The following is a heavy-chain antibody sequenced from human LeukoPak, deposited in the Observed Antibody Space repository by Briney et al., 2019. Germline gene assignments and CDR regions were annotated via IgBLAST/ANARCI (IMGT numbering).Heavy chain of an antibody. D-gene: IGHD1-14*01. CDR3: ARTWTEPRNMDV. J-gene: IGHJ6*03. Sequence: SVKVSCKASGDTLSGYGISWVRQAPGQRLEWMGGIIPISGTANYAQMFRDRVTITADESTSTAYMELSSLRSEDTAVYYCARTWTEPRNMDVWGKGTTVTVSS. V-gene: IGHV1-69*13. CDR2: IIPISGTA. CDR1: GDTLSGYG.